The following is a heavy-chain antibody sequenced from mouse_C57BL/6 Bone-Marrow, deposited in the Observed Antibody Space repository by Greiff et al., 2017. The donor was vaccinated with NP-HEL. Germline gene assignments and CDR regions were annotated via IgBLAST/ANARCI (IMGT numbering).Heavy chain of an antibody. J-gene: IGHJ4*01. Sequence: EVQLQESGGGLVQPGGSLKLSCAASGFTFSDYYMYWVRQTPEKRLEWVAYISNGGGSTYYPDTVKGRFTISRDNAKNTLYLQMSRLKSEDTAMYYCARRRGFITRMDYWGQGTSVTVSS. D-gene: IGHD1-1*01. CDR3: ARRRGFITRMDY. V-gene: IGHV5-12*01. CDR2: ISNGGGST. CDR1: GFTFSDYY.